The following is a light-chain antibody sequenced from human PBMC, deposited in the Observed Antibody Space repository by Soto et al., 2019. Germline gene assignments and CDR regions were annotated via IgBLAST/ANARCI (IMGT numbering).Light chain of an antibody. Sequence: IVLTQSPGSLSLSPGERATLSCRASQSFSSSYLAWYQQKPGQAPRLLIYAISTRSTGIPDSFSGSGSGTGFPLTSSRLQPQDFAVYYCQHYGNSLWKFGRGNKVDIK. V-gene: IGKV3-20*01. J-gene: IGKJ1*01. CDR2: AIS. CDR1: QSFSSSY. CDR3: QHYGNSLWK.